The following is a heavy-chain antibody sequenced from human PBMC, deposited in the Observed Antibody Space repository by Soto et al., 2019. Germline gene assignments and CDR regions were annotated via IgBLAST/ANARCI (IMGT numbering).Heavy chain of an antibody. J-gene: IGHJ6*02. D-gene: IGHD1-26*01. V-gene: IGHV3-64D*06. CDR1: GFTFSSYA. Sequence: EVQLVESGGGLVQPGGSLRLSCSASGFTFSSYAMHWVRQAPGKGLEYVSAISSNGGSTYYADSVKGRFTISRDNSKNTLYLQMSSLRAEDTAVYYCVKDMQYSGSYGGIFYYYYYGMDVWGQGTTVTVSS. CDR2: ISSNGGST. CDR3: VKDMQYSGSYGGIFYYYYYGMDV.